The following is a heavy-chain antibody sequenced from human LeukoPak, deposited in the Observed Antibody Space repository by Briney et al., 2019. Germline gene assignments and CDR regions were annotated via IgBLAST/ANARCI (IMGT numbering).Heavy chain of an antibody. CDR1: GFTFDNYA. CDR3: ARAGPSSSWHQFDY. Sequence: GGSLRLSCSASGFTFDNYAMHWVRQAPMKGLEWVASINWRSDEIGYADSVKGRFTISRDNAKNSLYLQMNSLRAEDTAVYYCARAGPSSSWHQFDYWGQGTLVTVSS. CDR2: INWRSDEI. D-gene: IGHD6-13*01. V-gene: IGHV3-9*01. J-gene: IGHJ4*02.